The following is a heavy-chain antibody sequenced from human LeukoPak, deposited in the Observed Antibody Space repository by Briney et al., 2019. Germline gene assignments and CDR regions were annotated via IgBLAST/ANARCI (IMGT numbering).Heavy chain of an antibody. CDR1: GGSISSYY. D-gene: IGHD5-12*01. CDR3: ARATEGYIGTWYFAL. Sequence: SETLSLTCTISGGSISSYYWSWIRQPPGKELEWIGYISYTGSTNYNPSLKSRVTILVDTSKNQFSLRLNSVTAADTAVYYCARATEGYIGTWYFALWGRGTLVTVSS. CDR2: ISYTGST. J-gene: IGHJ2*01. V-gene: IGHV4-59*01.